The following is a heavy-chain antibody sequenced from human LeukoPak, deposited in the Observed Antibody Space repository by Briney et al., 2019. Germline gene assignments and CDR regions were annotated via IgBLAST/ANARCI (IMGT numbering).Heavy chain of an antibody. CDR3: VKFRGIQHYNYHMDV. D-gene: IGHD3-10*01. J-gene: IGHJ6*03. Sequence: GGSLRLSCAASGFTFSSYAMSWVRQAPGKGLEWVSGLTGSGGNTYYADSVKGRFTISGDNSKNTLSLQMNSLRAEDAAVYYCVKFRGIQHYNYHMDVWGKRTTVTVSS. V-gene: IGHV3-23*01. CDR1: GFTFSSYA. CDR2: LTGSGGNT.